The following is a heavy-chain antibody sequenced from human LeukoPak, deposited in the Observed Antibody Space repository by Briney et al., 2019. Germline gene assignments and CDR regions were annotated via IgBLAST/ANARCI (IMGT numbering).Heavy chain of an antibody. D-gene: IGHD3-16*01. J-gene: IGHJ4*02. CDR3: ASGGQTWASDFDY. CDR1: GYTFTSYD. CDR2: INPNSGDT. Sequence: ASVKVSCKASGYTFTSYDINWVRQATGQGLEWMGWINPNSGDTNYAQKFQGRVTMTRETSISTAYMELSRLRSDDTAVYYCASGGQTWASDFDYWGQGTLVTVSS. V-gene: IGHV1-2*02.